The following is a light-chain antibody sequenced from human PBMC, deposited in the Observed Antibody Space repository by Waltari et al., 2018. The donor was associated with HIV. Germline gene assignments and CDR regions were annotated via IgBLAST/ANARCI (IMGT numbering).Light chain of an antibody. Sequence: SSDLTQPPSMSLSPGQTARLTCSGDAWPKQYVYWYQQKPGQAPVLIISRDNERPSGVPDRFSGSRSGTTATATLTISGVQTEDEADYYCQSADITNIWVFGGGTKLTVL. CDR3: QSADITNIWV. CDR1: AWPKQY. V-gene: IGLV3-25*03. J-gene: IGLJ2*01. CDR2: RDN.